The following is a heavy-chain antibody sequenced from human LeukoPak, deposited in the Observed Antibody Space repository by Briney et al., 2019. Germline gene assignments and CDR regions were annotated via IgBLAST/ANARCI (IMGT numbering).Heavy chain of an antibody. D-gene: IGHD1-26*01. CDR1: GYTFTRYG. CDR2: ISAYNGET. Sequence: ASVKVSCKASGYTFTRYGISWVGQAAGQGLEWMGWISAYNGETNYAQKLQVRVTMTTDTSTSTAYMELRSLRSDYTAVYYCAGSVATIDYWGQGTLVTVSS. J-gene: IGHJ4*02. CDR3: AGSVATIDY. V-gene: IGHV1-18*01.